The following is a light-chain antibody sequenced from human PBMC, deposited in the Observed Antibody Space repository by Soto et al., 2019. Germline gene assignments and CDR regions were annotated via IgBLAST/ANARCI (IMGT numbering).Light chain of an antibody. J-gene: IGLJ1*01. CDR2: RNN. CDR1: SSNIGSNY. CDR3: AAWDDSLNGFYV. V-gene: IGLV1-47*01. Sequence: QSVLTQPPSASGTPGQRVNISCSGSSSNIGSNYVYWYRQFPGTAPKLLIQRNNQRPSGVPDRFSGAKSGASASLAISGLQSGDEADYYCAAWDDSLNGFYVFGTGTKLTVL.